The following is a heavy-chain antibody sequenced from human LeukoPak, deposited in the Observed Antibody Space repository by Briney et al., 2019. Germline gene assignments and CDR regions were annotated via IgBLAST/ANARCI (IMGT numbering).Heavy chain of an antibody. J-gene: IGHJ5*02. CDR2: IYYSGST. V-gene: IGHV4-59*01. Sequence: SETLSLTCTVSGGSISSYYWSWIRQPPGQGREWIGYIYYSGSTNYNPSLKSRVTISVDTSKNQFSLKLSSVTAADTAVYYCARDLSRYGSGRSGGFDPWGQGTLVTVSS. CDR3: ARDLSRYGSGRSGGFDP. D-gene: IGHD3-10*01. CDR1: GGSISSYY.